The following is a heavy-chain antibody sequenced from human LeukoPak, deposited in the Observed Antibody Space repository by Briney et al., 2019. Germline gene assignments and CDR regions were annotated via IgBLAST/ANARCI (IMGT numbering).Heavy chain of an antibody. V-gene: IGHV3-30*02. D-gene: IGHD1-1*01. CDR1: GFTFSNYD. CDR2: IRSDGSKT. J-gene: IGHJ6*02. CDR3: AKRLWRDEAYDYGLDV. Sequence: GGTLRLSCAASGFTFSNYDMHWVRQAPGKGLEWRVDIRSDGSKTYYADNVKGRFTITRDNPDNTLYLHMNSLRAEDTAIYYCAKRLWRDEAYDYGLDVWGQGTTVTVSS.